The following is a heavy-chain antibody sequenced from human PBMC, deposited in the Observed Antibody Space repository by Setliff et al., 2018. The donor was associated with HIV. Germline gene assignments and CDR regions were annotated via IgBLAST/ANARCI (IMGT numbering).Heavy chain of an antibody. V-gene: IGHV1-46*01. CDR2: LNPSGDST. Sequence: ASVKVSCKASGYTFTSYYVHWVRQAPGQGLEWMGILNPSGDSTAYAQKFQGRVTMSRDTSTSTVYMELSRLRSDDTAVYYCARGGYHGFGSYGDYWGPETLLVTVSS. CDR3: ARGGYHGFGSYGDY. D-gene: IGHD3-10*01. J-gene: IGHJ4*03. CDR1: GYTFTSYY.